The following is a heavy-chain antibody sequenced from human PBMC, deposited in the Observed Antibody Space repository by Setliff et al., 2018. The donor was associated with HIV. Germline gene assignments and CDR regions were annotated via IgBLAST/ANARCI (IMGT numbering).Heavy chain of an antibody. CDR1: GGSISSGSYY. V-gene: IGHV4-61*02. CDR2: IYTSGST. Sequence: SETLSLTCTVSGGSISSGSYYWSWIRQPAGKGLEWIGRIYTSGSTNYNPSLKSRVTISLDTSKNQFSLKLSSVTAADTAVYYCAREVFSGWAYYYYGMDVWGQGTTVTV. J-gene: IGHJ6*02. D-gene: IGHD6-19*01. CDR3: AREVFSGWAYYYYGMDV.